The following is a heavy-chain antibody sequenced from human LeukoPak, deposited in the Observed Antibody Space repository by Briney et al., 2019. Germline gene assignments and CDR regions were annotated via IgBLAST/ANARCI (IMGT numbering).Heavy chain of an antibody. J-gene: IGHJ4*02. CDR2: FDPEDGEK. Sequence: GASVKVSCKVSGYTLTEVSIHWVRQAPGKGLEWMGGFDPEDGEKIYAQKFQGRVTMTEDTSTDTVYMELSSLRSEDTAVYYCTTRGCSSTSCYTWDDYWGQGTLVTVSS. CDR1: GYTLTEVS. D-gene: IGHD2-2*02. V-gene: IGHV1-24*01. CDR3: TTRGCSSTSCYTWDDY.